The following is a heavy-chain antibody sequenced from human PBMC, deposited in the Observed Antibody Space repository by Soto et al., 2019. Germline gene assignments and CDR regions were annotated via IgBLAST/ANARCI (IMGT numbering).Heavy chain of an antibody. V-gene: IGHV5-51*01. CDR2: IYPGDSDT. CDR3: ARHGSSSTSNYYYYGMDV. J-gene: IGHJ6*02. CDR1: GYSFTTYW. D-gene: IGHD3-10*01. Sequence: GESLKISCKASGYSFTTYWIGWVRRMPGRGLEWMGIIYPGDSDTRYSPSFQGQVTISADKSISTTYLQWSSLKASDTAMYYCARHGSSSTSNYYYYGMDVWGQGTTVTVSS.